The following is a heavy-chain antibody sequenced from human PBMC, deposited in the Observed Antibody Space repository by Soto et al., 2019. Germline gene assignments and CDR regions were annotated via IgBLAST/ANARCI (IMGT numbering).Heavy chain of an antibody. CDR3: TTDYDILTGVDY. CDR2: IKSKTDGGTT. CDR1: GFTFSNAW. V-gene: IGHV3-15*01. J-gene: IGHJ4*02. Sequence: GSLRRSCAASGFTFSNAWMSWVRQAPGKGLEWVGRIKSKTDGGTTDYAAPVKGRFTISRDDSKNTLYLQMNSLKTEDTAVYYCTTDYDILTGVDYWGQGTLVTVSS. D-gene: IGHD3-9*01.